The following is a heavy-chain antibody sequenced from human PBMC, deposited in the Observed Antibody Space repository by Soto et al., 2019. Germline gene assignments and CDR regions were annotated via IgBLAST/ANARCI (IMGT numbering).Heavy chain of an antibody. Sequence: PGGSLRLSCAASGFTFINYGMSWVRQAPGKGLEWVSGISGTGGNTYYADSVKGRFTISRDNSENTLYLQMNSLRAEDTALYYCAKKFQPGSNYYFDYWGLGTLVTVSS. V-gene: IGHV3-23*01. CDR1: GFTFINYG. J-gene: IGHJ4*01. CDR3: AKKFQPGSNYYFDY. CDR2: ISGTGGNT. D-gene: IGHD3-10*01.